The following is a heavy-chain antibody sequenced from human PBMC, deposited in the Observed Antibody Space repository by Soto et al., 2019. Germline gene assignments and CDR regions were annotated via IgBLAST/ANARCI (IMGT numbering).Heavy chain of an antibody. CDR3: ASIYCSGGSCYSEWNWFDP. D-gene: IGHD2-15*01. CDR2: INHSGST. CDR1: GGSFSGYY. Sequence: LSLTCAVYGGSFSGYYWSWIRQAPGKGLEWIGEINHSGSTNYNPSLKSRVTISVDTSKNQFSLKLSSVTAADTAVYYCASIYCSGGSCYSEWNWFDPWGQGTLVTVSS. V-gene: IGHV4-34*01. J-gene: IGHJ5*02.